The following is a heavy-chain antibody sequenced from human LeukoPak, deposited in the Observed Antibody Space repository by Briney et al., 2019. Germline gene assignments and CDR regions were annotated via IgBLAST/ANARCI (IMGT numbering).Heavy chain of an antibody. CDR1: GFTFSSYA. D-gene: IGHD1-26*01. V-gene: IGHV3-30-3*01. CDR3: ARDWGFSGSPFQH. CDR2: ISYDGSNT. J-gene: IGHJ1*01. Sequence: GGSLRLSCAASGFTFSSYAMHWVRQAPGEGLDWVAVISYDGSNTYYADSVKGRFTISRDNSKNTLYLQMNSLRAEDTAVYYCARDWGFSGSPFQHWGQGTLVTVSS.